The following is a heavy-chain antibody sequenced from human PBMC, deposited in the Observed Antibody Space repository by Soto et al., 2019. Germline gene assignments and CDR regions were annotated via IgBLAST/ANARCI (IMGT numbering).Heavy chain of an antibody. V-gene: IGHV3-7*01. CDR2: IKQDGSAK. CDR3: ASWLKTSGWYVLLEGSFDY. CDR1: GFTFSSYW. J-gene: IGHJ4*02. Sequence: EVQLVESGGGLVQPGGSLRLSCAASGFTFSSYWMTWVRQAPGKGLEWVANIKQDGSAKYYVDSVKGRFTNSRDNAKNSLYLQMNSLRAEDTAVYYCASWLKTSGWYVLLEGSFDYWGQGTLVTVSS. D-gene: IGHD6-19*01.